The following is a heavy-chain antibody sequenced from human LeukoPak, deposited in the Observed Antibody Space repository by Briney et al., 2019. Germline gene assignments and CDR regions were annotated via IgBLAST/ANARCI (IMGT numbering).Heavy chain of an antibody. V-gene: IGHV3-33*01. CDR2: IWYDGSNK. CDR1: GFTFSSYG. J-gene: IGHJ3*02. D-gene: IGHD3-10*01. CDR3: AREEDASGAFDI. Sequence: GGSLRLSCAASGFTFSSYGMHWVRQAPGKGLEWVAVIWYDGSNKYYADSVKGRFTISRDNSKNTLYLQMNSLRAEDTAVYYCAREEDASGAFDIWGQGTMVTVSS.